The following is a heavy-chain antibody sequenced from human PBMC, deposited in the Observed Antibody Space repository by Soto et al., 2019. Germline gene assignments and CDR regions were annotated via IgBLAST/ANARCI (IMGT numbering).Heavy chain of an antibody. V-gene: IGHV3-30*18. J-gene: IGHJ5*02. CDR3: AKLAMATEKALFDP. CDR1: GFTFSSYG. D-gene: IGHD5-12*01. CDR2: ISYDGSNK. Sequence: GGSLRLSCAASGFTFSSYGMHWVRQAPGKGLEWVAVISYDGSNKYYADSVKGRFTISRDNSKNTLYLQMNSLRAEDTAVYYCAKLAMATEKALFDPWGQGTLVTVSS.